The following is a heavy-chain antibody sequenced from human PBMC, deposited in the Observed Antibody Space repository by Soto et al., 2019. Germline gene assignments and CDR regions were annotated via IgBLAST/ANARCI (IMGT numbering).Heavy chain of an antibody. CDR3: ARGVGNFYYYMDV. Sequence: QVQLVESGGGVVQPGTSLRLSCAASGFTFSSYGMHWVRQSPGKGLEWVARIWYDGSNKNYADSVKGRFTISRDKSRNTVYLQVNSLRAEDMAVYYCARGVGNFYYYMDVWGKGTTVTVSS. J-gene: IGHJ6*03. D-gene: IGHD1-26*01. CDR2: IWYDGSNK. CDR1: GFTFSSYG. V-gene: IGHV3-33*01.